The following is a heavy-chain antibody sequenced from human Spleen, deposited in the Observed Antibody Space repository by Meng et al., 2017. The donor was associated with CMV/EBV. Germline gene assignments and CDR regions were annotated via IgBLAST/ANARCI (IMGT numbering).Heavy chain of an antibody. CDR3: ARQGRIAAAVGGIDP. CDR1: GYSFTSYW. J-gene: IGHJ5*02. D-gene: IGHD6-13*01. V-gene: IGHV5-51*01. Sequence: GESLKISCKGSGYSFTSYWIGWVRQMPGKGLEWMGIIYPGDSDTRYSPSFQGQVTISADKSISTAYLQWSSLKASDTAKYYCARQGRIAAAVGGIDPWGQGTLVTVSS. CDR2: IYPGDSDT.